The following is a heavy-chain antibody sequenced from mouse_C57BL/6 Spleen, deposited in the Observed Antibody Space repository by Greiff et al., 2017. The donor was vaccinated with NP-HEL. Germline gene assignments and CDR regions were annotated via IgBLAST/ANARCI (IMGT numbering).Heavy chain of an antibody. Sequence: QVQLQQPGAELVRPGTSVKLSCKASGYTFTSYWMHWVKQRPGQGLEWIGVIDPSDSYTNYNQKFKGKATLTVDTSSSTAYMQLSSLTSEDSAVYYCASKGYAMDYWGQGTSVTVSS. J-gene: IGHJ4*01. V-gene: IGHV1-59*01. CDR2: IDPSDSYT. CDR3: ASKGYAMDY. CDR1: GYTFTSYW.